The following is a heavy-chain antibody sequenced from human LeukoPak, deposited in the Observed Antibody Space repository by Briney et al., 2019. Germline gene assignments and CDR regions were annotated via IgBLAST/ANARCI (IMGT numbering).Heavy chain of an antibody. V-gene: IGHV3-30-3*01. CDR2: ISYDGSNK. CDR3: ARDRGYCSSTSCYAVRGYYGMDV. CDR1: GFTFSSYT. Sequence: SGGSLRLSCAASGFTFSSYTMYWVRQAPGKGLEWVAVISYDGSNKYYADSVKGRFTISRDNSKNTLYLQMNSLRAEDTAVYYCARDRGYCSSTSCYAVRGYYGMDVWGQGTTVTVSS. J-gene: IGHJ6*02. D-gene: IGHD2-2*01.